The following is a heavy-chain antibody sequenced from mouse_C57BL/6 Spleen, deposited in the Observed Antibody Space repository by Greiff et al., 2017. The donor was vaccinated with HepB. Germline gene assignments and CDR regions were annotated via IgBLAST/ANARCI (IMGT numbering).Heavy chain of an antibody. J-gene: IGHJ3*01. CDR3: ARDRGSTY. Sequence: EVKLMESGGGLVKPGGSLKLSCAASGFTFSSYAMSWVRQTPEKRLEWFATIRDGGSYTYYPDNVKGRFTISRDNAKNNLYLQMSHLKSEDTAMYYCARDRGSTYWGQGTLVTVSA. V-gene: IGHV5-4*01. CDR1: GFTFSSYA. CDR2: IRDGGSYT.